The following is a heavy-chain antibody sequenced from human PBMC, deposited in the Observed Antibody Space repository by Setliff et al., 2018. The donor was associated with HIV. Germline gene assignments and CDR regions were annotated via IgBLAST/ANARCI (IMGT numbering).Heavy chain of an antibody. D-gene: IGHD3-16*01. V-gene: IGHV3-48*04. CDR3: AAVPWGHSSLIIDH. Sequence: GGSLRLSCAASVFTFSSYTMNWVRQAPGKGLEWVSFIGGHGSIIHYADSVKGRFTISRDNAKNSVYLQMHSLRVEDTAVYYCAAVPWGHSSLIIDHWGQGTPVTVSS. J-gene: IGHJ4*02. CDR2: IGGHGSII. CDR1: VFTFSSYT.